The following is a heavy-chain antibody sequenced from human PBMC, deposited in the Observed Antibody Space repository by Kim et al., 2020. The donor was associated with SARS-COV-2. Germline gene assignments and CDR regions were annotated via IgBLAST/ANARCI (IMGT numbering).Heavy chain of an antibody. J-gene: IGHJ4*02. D-gene: IGHD3-10*01. V-gene: IGHV3-23*05. CDR2: IDRSGTRT. CDR3: LAGLRGY. Sequence: GGSLRLSCVASGFTFDKYVINWVRRTPGMGLEWVSGIDRSGTRTHYANSVKGRFTISRDNSRNTLYLQMNSLRAEDTAVYFCLAGLRGYWGQGTLATVSS. CDR1: GFTFDKYV.